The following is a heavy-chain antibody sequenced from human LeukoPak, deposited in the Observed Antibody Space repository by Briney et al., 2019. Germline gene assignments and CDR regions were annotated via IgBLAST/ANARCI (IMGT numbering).Heavy chain of an antibody. V-gene: IGHV3-48*01. CDR1: GFTFSSYS. J-gene: IGHJ6*03. CDR3: ARDAYSSSWYYYYYYMDV. D-gene: IGHD6-13*01. Sequence: PGGSLRLSCVASGFTFSSYSMNWVRQAPGKGLEWVSYITSTSSTIFYADSVKGRFTISRDNAKNSLSLQMNSLRAEDTAVYYCARDAYSSSWYYYYYYMDVWGKGTTVTVSS. CDR2: ITSTSSTI.